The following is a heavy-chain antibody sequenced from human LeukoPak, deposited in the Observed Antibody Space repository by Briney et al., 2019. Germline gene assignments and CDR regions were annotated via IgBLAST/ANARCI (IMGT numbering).Heavy chain of an antibody. CDR2: IYHTGFT. J-gene: IGHJ4*02. Sequence: PSETLSLTCDVSRDSVSNNTWWSWVRQPPGKGLEWIGEIYHTGFTRYNPSLESRVTMSVDKSKNQFSLSLSSVTAADTAVYFCARDGRYTYGSNLLDCWGQGTLVTVSS. V-gene: IGHV4/OR15-8*01. CDR1: RDSVSNNTW. D-gene: IGHD4/OR15-4a*01. CDR3: ARDGRYTYGSNLLDC.